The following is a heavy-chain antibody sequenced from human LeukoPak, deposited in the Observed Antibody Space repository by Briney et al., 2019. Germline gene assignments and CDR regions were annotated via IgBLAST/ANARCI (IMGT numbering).Heavy chain of an antibody. V-gene: IGHV4-61*08. CDR3: ARDHPPNSSSNYYYYGMDV. J-gene: IGHJ6*02. CDR1: GGSISSGGYY. D-gene: IGHD6-6*01. Sequence: PSQTLSLTCTVSGGSISSGGYYWSWIRQPPGKGLEWIGYIYYSGSTNYNPSLKSRVTISVDTSKNQFSLKLSSVTAADTAVYYCARDHPPNSSSNYYYYGMDVWGQGTTVTVSS. CDR2: IYYSGST.